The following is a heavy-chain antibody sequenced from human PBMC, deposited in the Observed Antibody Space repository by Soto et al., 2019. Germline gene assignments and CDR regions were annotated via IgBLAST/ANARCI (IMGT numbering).Heavy chain of an antibody. V-gene: IGHV3-33*01. Sequence: QVQLVESGGGEVQPGRSLRLSCAASGFTFSSYGMHWVRQAPGKGLEWVAVIWYDGSNKYYADSVKGRFTISRDNSKNTLYLQMNSLRAEDTAVYYCARGVAGFYAFDIWGQGTMVTVSS. CDR2: IWYDGSNK. CDR3: ARGVAGFYAFDI. J-gene: IGHJ3*02. CDR1: GFTFSSYG. D-gene: IGHD6-19*01.